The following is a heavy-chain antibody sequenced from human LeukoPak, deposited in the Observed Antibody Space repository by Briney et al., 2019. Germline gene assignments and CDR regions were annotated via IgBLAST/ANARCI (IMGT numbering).Heavy chain of an antibody. Sequence: PSETLSLTCTVSGDSINNNNYYWGWIRQPPGKGLEWIGNIYYNGRTYYSPSLKSRGTISVDTSNNQFSLKLSSVTAADTAVYYCARITDRTIFGEIMHGFDIWGQGTPVTASS. CDR2: IYYNGRT. V-gene: IGHV4-39*01. CDR3: ARITDRTIFGEIMHGFDI. J-gene: IGHJ3*02. D-gene: IGHD3-3*01. CDR1: GDSINNNNYY.